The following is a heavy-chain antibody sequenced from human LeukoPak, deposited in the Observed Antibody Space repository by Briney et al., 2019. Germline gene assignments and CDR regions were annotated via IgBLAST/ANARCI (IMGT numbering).Heavy chain of an antibody. CDR2: IYHSGST. J-gene: IGHJ4*02. V-gene: IGHV4-30-2*01. Sequence: SETLSLTCAVYGGSFSGYYWSWIRQPPGKGLEWIGYIYHSGSTYYNPSLKSRVTISVDRSKNQFSLKLSSVTAADTAVYYCARASDVDTAFDYWGQGTLVTVSS. CDR1: GGSFSGYY. CDR3: ARASDVDTAFDY. D-gene: IGHD5-18*01.